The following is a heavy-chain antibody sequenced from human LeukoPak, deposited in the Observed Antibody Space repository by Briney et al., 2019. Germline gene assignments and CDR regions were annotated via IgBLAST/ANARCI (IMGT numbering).Heavy chain of an antibody. CDR1: GFTVSINY. V-gene: IGHV3-66*01. CDR3: ARDGVAVAGTGYYYGMDV. Sequence: PGGSLRLSCAASGFTVSINYMSWVRQAPGKGLEWVSVIYSGGSTYYADSVKGRFTISRDNSKNTLYLQMNSLRAEDTAVYYCARDGVAVAGTGYYYGMDVWCQGTTVTVSS. J-gene: IGHJ6*02. CDR2: IYSGGST. D-gene: IGHD6-19*01.